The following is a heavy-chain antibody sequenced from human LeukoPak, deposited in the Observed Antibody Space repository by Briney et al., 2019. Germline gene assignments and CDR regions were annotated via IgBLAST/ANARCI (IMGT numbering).Heavy chain of an antibody. V-gene: IGHV1-18*01. CDR1: VYTFTSYG. J-gene: IGHJ4*02. CDR2: ISAYNGNT. Sequence: ASVTVSCKASVYTFTSYGISWVRQAPGQGLEWMGWISAYNGNTNYAQKLQGRVTMTTDTSTSTAYMELRSLRSDDTAVYYCARAYSSSWHHDYWGQGTLVTVSS. D-gene: IGHD6-13*01. CDR3: ARAYSSSWHHDY.